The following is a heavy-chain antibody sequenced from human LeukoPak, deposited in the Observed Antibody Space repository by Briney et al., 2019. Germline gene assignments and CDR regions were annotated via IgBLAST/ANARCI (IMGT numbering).Heavy chain of an antibody. J-gene: IGHJ6*03. CDR2: INSDGSST. Sequence: TGGSLRLSCAASGFTFSSYWMDWVRQAPGKGPVWVSRINSDGSSTSYADSVKGRFTISRDNAKNTLYLQMNSLRAEDTAVYYCARDAPWDYYMDVWGKGTTVTVSS. CDR3: ARDAPWDYYMDV. CDR1: GFTFSSYW. V-gene: IGHV3-74*01.